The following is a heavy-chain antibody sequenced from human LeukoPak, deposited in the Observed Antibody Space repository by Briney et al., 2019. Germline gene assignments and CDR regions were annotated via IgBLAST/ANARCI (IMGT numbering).Heavy chain of an antibody. CDR2: ISAYNGNT. J-gene: IGHJ4*02. D-gene: IGHD3-3*01. V-gene: IGHV1-18*01. CDR3: ARDFDFWSGQKPNDY. CDR1: GYTFTSYG. Sequence: GASVKVSCKASGYTFTSYGISWVRQARGQGLEWMGLISAYNGNTNYAQKLQGRVTMTTDTSTSTAYMELRSLRSDDTAVYYCARDFDFWSGQKPNDYWGQGTLVTVSS.